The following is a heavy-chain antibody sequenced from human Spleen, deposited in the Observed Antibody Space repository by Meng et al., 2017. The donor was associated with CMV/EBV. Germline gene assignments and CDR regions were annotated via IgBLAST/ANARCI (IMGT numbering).Heavy chain of an antibody. D-gene: IGHD4/OR15-4a*01. CDR2: IYWDDDK. Sequence: CTFSGFSLSTSGVGVGWIRQPTGKALEWLALIYWDDDKRYRPSLRSRLTITKDTSKNQVVLTMTNMDPVDTATYYCASLYGATSYFDYWGQGTLVTVSS. J-gene: IGHJ4*02. V-gene: IGHV2-5*02. CDR1: GFSLSTSGVG. CDR3: ASLYGATSYFDY.